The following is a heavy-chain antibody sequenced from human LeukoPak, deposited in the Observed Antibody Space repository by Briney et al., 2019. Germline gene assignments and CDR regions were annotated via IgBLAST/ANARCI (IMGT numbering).Heavy chain of an antibody. CDR2: IYSGGST. CDR3: ARDRKFVAYYYGMDV. Sequence: GGSLRLSCAASGFTVSSNYMGWVRQAPGKGLEWVSVIYSGGSTYYADSVKGRFTISRDNSKNTLYLQMNSLRAEDTAVYYCARDRKFVAYYYGMDVWGQGTTVTVSS. CDR1: GFTVSSNY. D-gene: IGHD2-15*01. V-gene: IGHV3-66*01. J-gene: IGHJ6*02.